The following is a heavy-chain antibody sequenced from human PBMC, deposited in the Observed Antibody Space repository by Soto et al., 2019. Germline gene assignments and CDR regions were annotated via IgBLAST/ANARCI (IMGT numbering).Heavy chain of an antibody. V-gene: IGHV3-21*01. J-gene: IGHJ4*02. CDR1: GFTFSSYS. CDR3: ATSTYCGGDCYSGGDFDY. Sequence: GGSLRLSCAASGFTFSSYSMNWVRQAPGKGLEWVSSISSSSSYIYYADSVKGRFTISRDNAKNSLYLQMNSLRAEDTAVYYCATSTYCGGDCYSGGDFDYWGQGTMVTVSS. D-gene: IGHD2-21*02. CDR2: ISSSSSYI.